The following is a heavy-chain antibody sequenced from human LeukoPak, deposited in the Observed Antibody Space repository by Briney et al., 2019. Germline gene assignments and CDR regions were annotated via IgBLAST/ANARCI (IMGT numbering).Heavy chain of an antibody. CDR1: GFTFSSYG. CDR2: IRYDGSNK. J-gene: IGHJ6*03. V-gene: IGHV3-30*02. D-gene: IGHD5-18*01. CDR3: ARDRGYSSPYSYYYYYYMDV. Sequence: GGSLRLSCAASGFTFSSYGMHWVRQAPGKGLEWVAFIRYDGSNKYYADSVKGRFTISRDNSKNTLYLQMNSLRAEDTAVYYCARDRGYSSPYSYYYYYYMDVWGKGTTVTVSS.